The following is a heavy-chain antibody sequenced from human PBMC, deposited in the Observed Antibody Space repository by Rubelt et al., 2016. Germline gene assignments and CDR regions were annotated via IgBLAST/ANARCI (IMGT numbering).Heavy chain of an antibody. V-gene: IGHV4-38-2*02. CDR1: GYSITSGYY. CDR3: ARGISVRSSNHHVDS. D-gene: IGHD3-3*02. CDR2: ISYSGPT. J-gene: IGHJ4*02. Sequence: QVQLQESGPGVVKPSETLSLTCSVSGYSITSGYYWGWIRQPPGKGLEWLGSISYSGPTYYKEVLKSRVTISGDTSKNQVPLKRSSVTAADTAVYYCARGISVRSSNHHVDSWGQGTLVTVSS.